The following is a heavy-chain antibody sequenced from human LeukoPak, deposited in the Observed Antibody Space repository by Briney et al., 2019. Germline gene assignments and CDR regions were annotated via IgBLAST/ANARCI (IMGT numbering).Heavy chain of an antibody. Sequence: GGSLRLSCAASGFTFSSYEMNWVRQAPGRGLEWVSYISSSGSTIYYADSVKGRFTISRDNARNSLYLQMNSLRAEDTAVYYFTRDRSSGWTNYFDYWGQGTLVTVSS. D-gene: IGHD6-19*01. J-gene: IGHJ4*02. V-gene: IGHV3-48*03. CDR2: ISSSGSTI. CDR3: TRDRSSGWTNYFDY. CDR1: GFTFSSYE.